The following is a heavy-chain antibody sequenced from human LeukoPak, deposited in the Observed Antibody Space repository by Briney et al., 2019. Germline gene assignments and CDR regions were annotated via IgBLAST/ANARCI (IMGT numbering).Heavy chain of an antibody. J-gene: IGHJ6*03. Sequence: GSLRLSCAASGFTFSSYEMNWIRQPPGKGLEWIGEINHSGSTHYNPSLKSRVTISVDTSKNQFSLKLTSVTAADTAVYYCARVRGVGATLYNYYYMDVWGKGTTVTVSS. CDR3: ARVRGVGATLYNYYYMDV. V-gene: IGHV4-34*01. CDR1: GFTFSSYE. D-gene: IGHD1-26*01. CDR2: INHSGST.